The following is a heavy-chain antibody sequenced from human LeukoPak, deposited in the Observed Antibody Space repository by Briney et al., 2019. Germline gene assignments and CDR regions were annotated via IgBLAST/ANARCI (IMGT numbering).Heavy chain of an antibody. V-gene: IGHV3-23*01. J-gene: IGHJ4*02. CDR1: GFTFSSYA. Sequence: PGGSLRLSCAASGFTFSSYAMSWVRQAPGKGLEWVSAISGSGGSTYYADSVKGRFTISRDNSKNTLYLQMNSLRAEDTAVYYCAKVCSDSSGYYFSRGDYWGQGTLVTVSS. CDR2: ISGSGGST. CDR3: AKVCSDSSGYYFSRGDY. D-gene: IGHD3-22*01.